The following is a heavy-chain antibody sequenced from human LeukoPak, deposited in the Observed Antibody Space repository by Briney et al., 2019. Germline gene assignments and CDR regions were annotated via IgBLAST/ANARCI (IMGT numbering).Heavy chain of an antibody. V-gene: IGHV3-23*01. Sequence: PGGSLRLSCAASGFTFANYAMSWVRQGQEKGLEWVSSISGSGAGTYYPESLKGRVTISRDNSKNTVYLQVNNLRADDTAVYFCAKTPDLVIEALGTTFDSWGQRTPVTVSA. CDR2: ISGSGAGT. CDR1: GFTFANYA. J-gene: IGHJ4*02. D-gene: IGHD6-25*01. CDR3: AKTPDLVIEALGTTFDS.